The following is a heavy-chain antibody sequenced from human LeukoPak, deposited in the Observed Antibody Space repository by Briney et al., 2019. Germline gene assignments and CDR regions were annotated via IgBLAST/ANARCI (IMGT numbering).Heavy chain of an antibody. V-gene: IGHV4-59*08. CDR1: GGSISSSY. CDR3: ATWGIAVAGTFDY. D-gene: IGHD6-19*01. Sequence: SEALSLTCTVSGGSISSSYWSWIRQPPGKGLEWIGYIYYSGSTNYNPSFKSRVAISVDTSKNQFSLKLSSVTAADTAVYYCATWGIAVAGTFDYWGQGTLVTVST. J-gene: IGHJ4*02. CDR2: IYYSGST.